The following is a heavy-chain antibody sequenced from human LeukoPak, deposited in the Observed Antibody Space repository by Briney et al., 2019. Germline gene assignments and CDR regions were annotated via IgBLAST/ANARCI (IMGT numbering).Heavy chain of an antibody. CDR1: GFSLSRYW. CDR3: ARDFEYYATDQ. Sequence: GGSLRLSCAASGFSLSRYWMSWFRQAPGKGLEWVANIGKDGTGNHYVDSVKGRFTISRDNAKNSLYLQMNSLRADDTAVYDCARDFEYYATDQWGQGTLVTVSS. D-gene: IGHD2-2*01. J-gene: IGHJ5*02. V-gene: IGHV3-7*01. CDR2: IGKDGTGN.